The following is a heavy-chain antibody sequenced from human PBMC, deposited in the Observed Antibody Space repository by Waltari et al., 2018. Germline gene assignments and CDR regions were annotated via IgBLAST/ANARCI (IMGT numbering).Heavy chain of an antibody. Sequence: EVNLLESGGDLVQPGGSLLLSLEASVSGLSSSSIRGVRRAPGKGLEWVSAISGSGGSTYYADSVKGRFTISRDNSKNTLYLQMNSLRAEDTAVYYCAKAPGDWGIDYWGQGTLVTVSS. CDR1: VSGLSSSS. CDR3: AKAPGDWGIDY. D-gene: IGHD7-27*01. J-gene: IGHJ4*02. V-gene: IGHV3-23*01. CDR2: ISGSGGST.